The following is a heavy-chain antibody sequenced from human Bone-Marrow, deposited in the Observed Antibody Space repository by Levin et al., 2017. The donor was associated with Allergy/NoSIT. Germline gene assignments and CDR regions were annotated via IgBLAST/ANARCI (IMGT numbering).Heavy chain of an antibody. V-gene: IGHV4-39*07. D-gene: IGHD3-3*01. CDR1: GGSISSNSHY. J-gene: IGHJ6*02. Sequence: SETLSLTCTVSGGSISSNSHYWGWIRQPPGKGLEWIANIFYSGSTSYNPSLQSRVTISVDTYKNQFSLKLRSVTAADTAVYFCARVSGYYEGILIYYYGMDVWGQGTTVTVSS. CDR2: IFYSGST. CDR3: ARVSGYYEGILIYYYGMDV.